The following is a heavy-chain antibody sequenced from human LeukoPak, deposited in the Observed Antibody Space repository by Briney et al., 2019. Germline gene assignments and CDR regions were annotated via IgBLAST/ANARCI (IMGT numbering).Heavy chain of an antibody. J-gene: IGHJ3*02. V-gene: IGHV4-4*02. CDR1: GGSISSSNW. Sequence: SETLSLTCAVSGGSISSSNWWSWVRQPPGKGLEWIGEIYHSGSTNYNPSLKSRVTISVDKSKNQFSLKLSSVTAAGTAVYYCASPGGGSSWQPPTGDAFDIWGQGTMVTVSS. CDR3: ASPGGGSSWQPPTGDAFDI. CDR2: IYHSGST. D-gene: IGHD6-13*01.